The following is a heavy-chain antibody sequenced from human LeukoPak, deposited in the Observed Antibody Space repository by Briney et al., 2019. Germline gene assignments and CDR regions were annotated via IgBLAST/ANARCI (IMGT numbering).Heavy chain of an antibody. CDR2: IKSKTDGGAT. CDR3: TTVQSIRSGWSRFDY. V-gene: IGHV3-15*01. D-gene: IGHD6-19*01. J-gene: IGHJ4*02. Sequence: GGSLRLSCAASGFTFSNAWMSWVRQAPGKGLEWVGRIKSKTDGGATDYAAPVKGRFTISRDDSKNTLYLQMNSLKTEDTAVYYCTTVQSIRSGWSRFDYWGQGTLVTVSS. CDR1: GFTFSNAW.